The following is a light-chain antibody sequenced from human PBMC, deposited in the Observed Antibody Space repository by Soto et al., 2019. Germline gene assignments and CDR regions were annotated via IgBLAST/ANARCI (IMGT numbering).Light chain of an antibody. CDR3: QQRRTWPLT. J-gene: IGKJ4*01. V-gene: IGKV3-11*01. CDR1: QRVKSY. CDR2: DAS. Sequence: EVVLTQTPATLSLSPGERATLSCRASQRVKSYLVWYQQKPGQTPRLLIYDASNRATGIPARFSGSGSETDFTLTISSLEPEDFAVYYCQQRRTWPLTFGGGTRVEIK.